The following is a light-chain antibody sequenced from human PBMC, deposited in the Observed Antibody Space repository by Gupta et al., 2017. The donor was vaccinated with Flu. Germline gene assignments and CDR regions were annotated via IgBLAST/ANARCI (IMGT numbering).Light chain of an antibody. CDR1: RSNIGSIS. Sequence: HSVLAPPPSASGTPGQRVHLSCSGCRSNIGSISVNWYQQVPGTAPKLLISGNNQRPSGVPDRFSGSKSGTSASLAISGLQSEDEADYYCAAWDDSLNGHYVFGTGTKVTVV. V-gene: IGLV1-44*01. CDR2: GNN. CDR3: AAWDDSLNGHYV. J-gene: IGLJ1*01.